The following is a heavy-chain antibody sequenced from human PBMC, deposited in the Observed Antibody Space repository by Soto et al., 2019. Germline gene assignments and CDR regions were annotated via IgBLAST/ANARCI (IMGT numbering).Heavy chain of an antibody. V-gene: IGHV1-69*13. CDR1: GGTFSSYA. CDR3: ARDFYGSGFPGGY. D-gene: IGHD3-10*01. Sequence: WASVKVSCKASGGTFSSYAISWVRQAPGQGLEWMGGIIPIFGTANYAQKFQGRATITADESTSTAYMELSSLRSEDTAVYYCARDFYGSGFPGGYWGQGTMDTVSS. J-gene: IGHJ4*02. CDR2: IIPIFGTA.